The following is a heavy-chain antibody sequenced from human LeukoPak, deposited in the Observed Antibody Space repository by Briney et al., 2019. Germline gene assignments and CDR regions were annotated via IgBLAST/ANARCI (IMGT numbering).Heavy chain of an antibody. Sequence: ASVKVSCKASGYTFTSYAMNWVRQAPGQGLEWMGWINTNTGNPTYAQGFTGRFVFSLDTSVSTAYLQISSLKAEDTAVYYCARVYEMATVEPPGDYWGQGTLVTVSS. CDR2: INTNTGNP. J-gene: IGHJ4*02. CDR3: ARVYEMATVEPPGDY. D-gene: IGHD5-24*01. CDR1: GYTFTSYA. V-gene: IGHV7-4-1*02.